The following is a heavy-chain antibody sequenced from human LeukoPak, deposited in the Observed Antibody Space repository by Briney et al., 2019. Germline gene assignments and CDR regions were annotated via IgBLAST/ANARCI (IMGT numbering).Heavy chain of an antibody. CDR2: ISAYNGNT. D-gene: IGHD6-13*01. Sequence: ASVKVSCKASGYTFTSYGISWVRQAPGQGLEWMGWISAYNGNTNYAQKLQGRVTMTTDTSTSTAYMELRSLRSDDTAVYYCARLGYGIAAAGIFDYWGQGTLVTVSS. CDR3: ARLGYGIAAAGIFDY. V-gene: IGHV1-18*01. J-gene: IGHJ4*02. CDR1: GYTFTSYG.